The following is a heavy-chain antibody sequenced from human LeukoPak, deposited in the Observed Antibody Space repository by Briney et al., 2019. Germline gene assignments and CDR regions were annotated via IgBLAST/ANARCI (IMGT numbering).Heavy chain of an antibody. J-gene: IGHJ4*02. CDR1: GNNFSRLT. V-gene: IGHV3-23*01. CDR2: IRSNGHHT. Sequence: PGGSRRLSCSGSGNNFSRLTMNWVRQPPGRGLEWVSSIRSNGHHTYYADSVKGRFSVSRDNSRTSLYLQMNSLRAEDSAIYYCTKGAFYYERSGYLIALDFWRQGTQVSVSS. CDR3: TKGAFYYERSGYLIALDF. D-gene: IGHD3-3*01.